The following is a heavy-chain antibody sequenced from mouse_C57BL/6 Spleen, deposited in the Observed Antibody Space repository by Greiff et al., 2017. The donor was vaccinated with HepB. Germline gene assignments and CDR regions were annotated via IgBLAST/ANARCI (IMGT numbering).Heavy chain of an antibody. CDR3: ARGLDCGSSSAWFAY. V-gene: IGHV1-4*01. Sequence: VQLQQSGAELARPGASVKMSCKASGYTFTSYTMHWVKQRPGQGLEWIGYINPSSGYTKYNQKFKDKATLTADKSSSTADMQLSSLTSEDSAVYYCARGLDCGSSSAWFAYWGRGTLVAVSA. J-gene: IGHJ3*01. D-gene: IGHD1-1*01. CDR2: INPSSGYT. CDR1: GYTFTSYT.